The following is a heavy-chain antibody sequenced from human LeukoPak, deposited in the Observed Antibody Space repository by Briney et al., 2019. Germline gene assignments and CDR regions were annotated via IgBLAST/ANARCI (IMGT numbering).Heavy chain of an antibody. J-gene: IGHJ4*02. CDR1: GLILRRYA. Sequence: GVSVRLSCALSGLILRRYAMMCVRRSRGKGLEWVSAISGSGGNTYYADSLRGRFTTYRDNSKNTLYLHMKTLRTEDTAISICAKVTWANYFDNWGQGTLVTVSS. CDR2: ISGSGGNT. V-gene: IGHV3-23*01. CDR3: AKVTWANYFDN. D-gene: IGHD2-8*01.